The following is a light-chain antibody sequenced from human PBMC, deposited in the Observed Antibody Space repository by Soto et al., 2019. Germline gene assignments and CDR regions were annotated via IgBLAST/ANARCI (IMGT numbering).Light chain of an antibody. CDR1: TSNIGSNS. V-gene: IGLV1-44*01. J-gene: IGLJ1*01. CDR2: TNS. CDR3: GAWDSSPSAYV. Sequence: QSVLTQPPSASGTPGQRVTISCSGSTSNIGSNSVNWYQHLPGAAPKLLIYTNSRRPSGIPDRFSGSKSGSSATLGITGLQTGDEADYFCGAWDSSPSAYVFGTGTRSPS.